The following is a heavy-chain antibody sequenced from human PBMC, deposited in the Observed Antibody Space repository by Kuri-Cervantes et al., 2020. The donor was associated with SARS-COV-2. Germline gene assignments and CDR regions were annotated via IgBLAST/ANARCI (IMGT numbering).Heavy chain of an antibody. Sequence: GESLKISCAASGFTFSSYWMHWVRQAPGKGLVWVSRINSDGSSTSYADSVKGRFTISRDNAKNTLYLQMNSLRAEDTAVYYCARTGLPGWYYYYGTDVWGQGTTVTVSS. J-gene: IGHJ6*02. CDR3: ARTGLPGWYYYYGTDV. V-gene: IGHV3-74*01. D-gene: IGHD2-15*01. CDR1: GFTFSSYW. CDR2: INSDGSST.